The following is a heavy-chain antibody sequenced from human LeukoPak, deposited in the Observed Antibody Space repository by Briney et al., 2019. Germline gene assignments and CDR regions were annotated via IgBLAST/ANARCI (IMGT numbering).Heavy chain of an antibody. CDR2: INPNNGGT. J-gene: IGHJ4*02. V-gene: IGHV1-2*02. Sequence: AASVKVSCKASGYTFTGYYTHWVRQAPGQGLEWMGWINPNNGGTNYAQKFQGRVTMTRDTSISTAYMELSWLRSDDTAVYFCARRGIEMATITLDYWGQGALVTVSS. CDR1: GYTFTGYY. CDR3: ARRGIEMATITLDY. D-gene: IGHD5-24*01.